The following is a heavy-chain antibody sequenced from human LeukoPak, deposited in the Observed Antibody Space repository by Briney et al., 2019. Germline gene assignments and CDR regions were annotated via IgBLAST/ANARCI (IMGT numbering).Heavy chain of an antibody. CDR3: ARVGSGTYYNYFDY. Sequence: PGGSLRLSCAASGFTFSSYSMNWVRQAPGKGLEWVSYISSSSSTIYYADSVKGRFTISRDNAKNSLYLQMNSLRAEDTAVYYCARVGSGTYYNYFDYWGQGTLVTVSS. CDR1: GFTFSSYS. V-gene: IGHV3-48*04. D-gene: IGHD3-10*01. CDR2: ISSSSSTI. J-gene: IGHJ4*02.